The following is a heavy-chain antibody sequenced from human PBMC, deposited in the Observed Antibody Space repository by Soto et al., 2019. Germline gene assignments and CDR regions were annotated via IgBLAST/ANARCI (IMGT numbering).Heavy chain of an antibody. J-gene: IGHJ6*02. Sequence: GGSLRLSCAASGFTFSSYAMSWVRQAPGKGLEWVSAISGSGGSTYYADSVKGRFTISRDNSKNTLYLQMNSLRAEDTAVYYCAKGWGSSRLDRNYYYYGMDVWGQGTTVTVSS. CDR1: GFTFSSYA. CDR2: ISGSGGST. CDR3: AKGWGSSRLDRNYYYYGMDV. V-gene: IGHV3-23*01. D-gene: IGHD6-6*01.